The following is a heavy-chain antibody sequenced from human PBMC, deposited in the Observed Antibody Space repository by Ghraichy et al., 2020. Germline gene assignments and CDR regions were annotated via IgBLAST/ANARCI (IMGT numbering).Heavy chain of an antibody. CDR2: IKQDGCEK. Sequence: LSLTCAASGFTFSSNWMSWVRQAPGKGLEWVANIKQDGCEKYYVDSVKGRFTISRDNAKNSLYLQMNSLRAEDTAVYYCARVTYYDFWSGHYAGYQYGMDVWGQGTTVTVSS. D-gene: IGHD3-3*01. CDR1: GFTFSSNW. V-gene: IGHV3-7*04. CDR3: ARVTYYDFWSGHYAGYQYGMDV. J-gene: IGHJ6*02.